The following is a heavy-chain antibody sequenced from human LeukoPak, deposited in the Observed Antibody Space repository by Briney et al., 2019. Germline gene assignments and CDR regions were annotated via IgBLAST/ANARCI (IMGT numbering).Heavy chain of an antibody. CDR2: ISSSGSTI. D-gene: IGHD3-22*01. CDR3: ARDGSYYDSSGYYYYYYGMDV. Sequence: GGSLRLSCAASGFTFSDYYMSWIRQAPGKGLEWVSYISSSGSTIYYADSVKGLFTISRDNAKNSLYLQMNSLRAEDTAVYYCARDGSYYDSSGYYYYYYGMDVWGQGTTVTVSS. CDR1: GFTFSDYY. J-gene: IGHJ6*02. V-gene: IGHV3-11*01.